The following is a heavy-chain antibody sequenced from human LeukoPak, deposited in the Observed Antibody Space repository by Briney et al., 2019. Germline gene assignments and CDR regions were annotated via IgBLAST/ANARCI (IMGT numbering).Heavy chain of an antibody. CDR2: IYSGGST. CDR1: GFTLRNFA. V-gene: IGHV3-53*01. CDR3: ARDSIGFDY. J-gene: IGHJ4*02. D-gene: IGHD2-15*01. Sequence: GGSLRLSCEDSGFTLRNFAVSWVRQAPGKGLEWVSVIYSGGSTYYADSVKGRFTISRDNSKNTLYLQMNSLRAEDTAVYYCARDSIGFDYWGQGTLVTVSS.